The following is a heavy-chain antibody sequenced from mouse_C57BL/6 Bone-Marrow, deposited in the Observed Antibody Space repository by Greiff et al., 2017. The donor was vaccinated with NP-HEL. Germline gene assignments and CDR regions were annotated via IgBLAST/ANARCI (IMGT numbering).Heavy chain of an antibody. CDR2: ISDGGSYT. J-gene: IGHJ2*01. Sequence: EVQWVESGGGLVKPGGSLKLSCAASGFTFSSYAMSWVRQTPEKRLEWVATISDGGSYTYYPDNVKGRFTISRDNAKNNLYLQMSHLKSEDTAMYYCARYGYWGQGTTLTVSS. V-gene: IGHV5-4*01. D-gene: IGHD1-1*01. CDR3: ARYGY. CDR1: GFTFSSYA.